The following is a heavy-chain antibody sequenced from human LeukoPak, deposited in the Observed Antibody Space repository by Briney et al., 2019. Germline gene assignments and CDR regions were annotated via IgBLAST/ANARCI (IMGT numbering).Heavy chain of an antibody. D-gene: IGHD2-2*01. CDR2: MNPNRGDT. V-gene: IGHV1-8*01. CDR1: GYTFTSYD. CDR3: ARGRGYCSSTSCYRRYAVGV. J-gene: IGHJ6*02. Sequence: ASVKLCCTSSGYTFTSYDINWVRQATGQGLEWMGWMNPNRGDTGYSQKFQGRGTMTRTTSISTAYMELSSLRSEDTAVYYCARGRGYCSSTSCYRRYAVGVWGQGTTVTVSS.